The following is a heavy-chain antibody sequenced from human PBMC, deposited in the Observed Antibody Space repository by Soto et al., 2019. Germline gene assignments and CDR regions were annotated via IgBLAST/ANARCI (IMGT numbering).Heavy chain of an antibody. CDR3: ASSSIAAAVPFNY. Sequence: QVQLVQSGDEVKQPGASVKVSCKASGSTITAYGISWVRQAPGQGLEWMAWISSHNGNTYYAQNLQGRVTMTTDTSASTAYMELRCLRSDDTAVDYCASSSIAAAVPFNYGGQGAVVTVSS. J-gene: IGHJ4*02. D-gene: IGHD6-13*01. CDR2: ISSHNGNT. CDR1: GSTITAYG. V-gene: IGHV1-18*01.